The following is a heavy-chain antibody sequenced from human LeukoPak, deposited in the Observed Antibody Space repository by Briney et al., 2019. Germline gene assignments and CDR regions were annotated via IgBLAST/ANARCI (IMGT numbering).Heavy chain of an antibody. CDR1: GFTFYNYG. CDR3: AREAQLSDYYYMDV. D-gene: IGHD2-2*01. J-gene: IGHJ6*03. CDR2: ITASGAAT. V-gene: IGHV3-23*01. Sequence: GGSLRLSCAVSGFTFYNYGMSWVRQAPGKGLEWVSAITASGAATYIADSVKGRFVISRDNSKNTLYLQMNSLRAEDTAVYYCAREAQLSDYYYMDVWGKGTTVTVSS.